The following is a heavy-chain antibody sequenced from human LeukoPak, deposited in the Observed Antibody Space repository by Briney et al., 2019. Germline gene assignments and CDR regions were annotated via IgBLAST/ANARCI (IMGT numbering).Heavy chain of an antibody. CDR3: ARGWGIRLSCYPLCYGMDV. CDR2: MNPNSGNT. J-gene: IGHJ6*02. V-gene: IGHV1-8*02. D-gene: IGHD7-27*01. Sequence: GASVKVSCKASGYSFTSYGISWVRQAPGQGLEWMGWMNPNSGNTGYAQKFQGRVTMTRNTSISTAYMELSSLRSEDTAVYYCARGWGIRLSCYPLCYGMDVWGQGTTVTVSS. CDR1: GYSFTSYG.